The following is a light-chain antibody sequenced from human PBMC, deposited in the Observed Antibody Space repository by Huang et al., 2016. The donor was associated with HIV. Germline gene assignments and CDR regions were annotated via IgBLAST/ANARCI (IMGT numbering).Light chain of an antibody. CDR1: QSVSSSY. Sequence: EIVLTQSPGTLSLSPRERATLSCRASQSVSSSYLACYQQKPGQAPRLLIYGASSRATGIPDRFSGSGSGTDLTLTISRLEPEDFAVYYCQQYGSSPPLTFGGGTKVEIK. CDR3: QQYGSSPPLT. J-gene: IGKJ4*01. V-gene: IGKV3-20*01. CDR2: GAS.